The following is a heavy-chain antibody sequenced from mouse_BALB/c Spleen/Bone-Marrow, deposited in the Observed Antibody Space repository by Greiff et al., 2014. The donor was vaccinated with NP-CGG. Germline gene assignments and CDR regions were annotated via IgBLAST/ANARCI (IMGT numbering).Heavy chain of an antibody. V-gene: IGHV1-61*01. CDR2: IHLSDSES. J-gene: IGHJ3*01. CDR1: GYSFTSYW. D-gene: IGHD3-3*01. CDR3: TRYDLTTRAFAY. Sequence: QVHVKRSGAELVRPGASVKLSCKASGYSFTSYWMNWVKQRPGQGLEWIGMIHLSDSESRLNQKFKDKATLTVDKSSSTAYMQLSSPTSEDSAVYYCTRYDLTTRAFAYWGQGTLVTVSA.